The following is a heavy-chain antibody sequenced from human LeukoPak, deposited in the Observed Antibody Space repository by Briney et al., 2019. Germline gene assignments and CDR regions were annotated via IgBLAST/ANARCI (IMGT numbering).Heavy chain of an antibody. CDR3: ARSGVVRTSNWFDP. CDR2: INHSGST. CDR1: GGSFSGYY. J-gene: IGHJ5*02. D-gene: IGHD3-3*01. V-gene: IGHV4-34*01. Sequence: RTSETLSLTCAVYGGSFSGYYWSWIRQPPGKGLNWMGEINHSGSTNYNPSLKSRVTISVDTSKNQFSLKLSSVTAADTAVYYCARSGVVRTSNWFDPWGQGTLVTVSS.